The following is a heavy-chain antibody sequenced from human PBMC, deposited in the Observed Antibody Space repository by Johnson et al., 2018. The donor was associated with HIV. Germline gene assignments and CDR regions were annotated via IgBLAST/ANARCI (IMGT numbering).Heavy chain of an antibody. CDR2: IRYDGSNK. D-gene: IGHD1-26*01. CDR3: TTDGWELPYAFDI. Sequence: QVQLVESGGGVVQPGGSLRLSCAASGFTFSSYGMHWVRQAPGKGLEWVAFIRYDGSNKYYADSVKGRFTISRDNSKNTLYLQMNSLKTEDTAVYYCTTDGWELPYAFDIWGPGTMVTVSS. J-gene: IGHJ3*02. CDR1: GFTFSSYG. V-gene: IGHV3-30*02.